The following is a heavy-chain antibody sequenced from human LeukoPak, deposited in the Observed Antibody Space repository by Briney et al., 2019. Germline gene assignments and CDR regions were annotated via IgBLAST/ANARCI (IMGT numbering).Heavy chain of an antibody. CDR3: ARVYSSGWYSGHYFDY. V-gene: IGHV4-39*07. CDR1: GGSISSYY. Sequence: PSETLSLTCTVSGGSISSYYWGWIRQPPGKGLEWIGSIYYSGSTYYNPSLKSRVTISVDTSKNQFSLKLSSVTAADTAVYYCARVYSSGWYSGHYFDYWGQGTLVTVSS. CDR2: IYYSGST. D-gene: IGHD6-19*01. J-gene: IGHJ4*02.